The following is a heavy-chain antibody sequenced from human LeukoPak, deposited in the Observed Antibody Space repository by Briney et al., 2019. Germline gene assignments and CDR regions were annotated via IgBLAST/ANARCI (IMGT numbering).Heavy chain of an antibody. CDR2: INAYNENT. CDR3: ARRGYTFSDALDI. V-gene: IGHV1-18*01. D-gene: IGHD2/OR15-2a*01. J-gene: IGHJ3*02. Sequence: ASDQVSCKASGYTFTSYGISWVRQAPGQGLEWMGWINAYNENTNYAQKSQGRVTMTTDTSTRTAYMEVWSLRSDDTAVYYCARRGYTFSDALDIWGQGTMVTVSS. CDR1: GYTFTSYG.